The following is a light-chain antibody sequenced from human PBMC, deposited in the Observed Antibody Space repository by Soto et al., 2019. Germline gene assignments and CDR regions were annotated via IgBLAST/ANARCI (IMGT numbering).Light chain of an antibody. CDR2: GAS. Sequence: EIVLTQSPGTLSLSPGEGASLSCRASQSVTSSYLAWYQQKPGQAPRLLIYGASSRATGIPDRFRGSGSGTDFTLTISRLEPEDFAMYYCQQYGSSPGTFGQGTKLEIK. CDR1: QSVTSSY. CDR3: QQYGSSPGT. J-gene: IGKJ2*01. V-gene: IGKV3-20*01.